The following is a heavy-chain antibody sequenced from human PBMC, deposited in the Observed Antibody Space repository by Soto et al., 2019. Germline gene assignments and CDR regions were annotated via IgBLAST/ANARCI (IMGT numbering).Heavy chain of an antibody. CDR1: GFTFSSYA. Sequence: GGSLRLSCAASGFTFSSYAMSWVRQAPGKGLEWVSAISGSGGSTYYADSVKGRFTISRDNSKNTLYLQMNSLRAEDTAVYYSAKSGAAAGRGTYYYYGMDVWGQGTTVTVSS. CDR2: ISGSGGST. CDR3: AKSGAAAGRGTYYYYGMDV. D-gene: IGHD6-13*01. V-gene: IGHV3-23*01. J-gene: IGHJ6*02.